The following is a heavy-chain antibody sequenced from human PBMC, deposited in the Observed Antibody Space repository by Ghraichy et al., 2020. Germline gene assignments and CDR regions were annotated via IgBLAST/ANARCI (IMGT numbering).Heavy chain of an antibody. CDR1: GFTFGDYA. D-gene: IGHD2-2*01. Sequence: GGSLRLSCTASGFTFGDYAMSWFRQAPGKGLEWVGFIRSKAYGGTTEYAASVKGRFTISRDDSKSIAYLQMNSLKTEDTAVYYCTRESEGVPAAYYYYGMDVWGQGTTVTVSS. CDR2: IRSKAYGGTT. CDR3: TRESEGVPAAYYYYGMDV. J-gene: IGHJ6*02. V-gene: IGHV3-49*03.